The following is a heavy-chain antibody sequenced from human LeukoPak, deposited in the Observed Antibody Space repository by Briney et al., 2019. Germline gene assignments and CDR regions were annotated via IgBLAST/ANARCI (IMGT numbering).Heavy chain of an antibody. V-gene: IGHV5-51*01. CDR1: GYSFASYW. D-gene: IGHD3-10*01. J-gene: IGHJ4*02. CDR2: IYPGDSDT. CDR3: ARLGGHTGLNYSDY. Sequence: GESLKIPCQGSGYSFASYWIAWVRQMPGKGLEWMGIIYPGDSDTRYSPSFQGQVTISADKSITAAYLQWSSLKASDTAMYYCARLGGHTGLNYSDYWGQGTLVTVSS.